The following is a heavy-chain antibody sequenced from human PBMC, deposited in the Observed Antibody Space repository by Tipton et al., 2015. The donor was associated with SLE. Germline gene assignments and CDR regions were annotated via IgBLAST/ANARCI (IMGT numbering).Heavy chain of an antibody. V-gene: IGHV4-31*03. CDR2: IYYRWSP. CDR3: ARAPRYYDSSGSPMDY. J-gene: IGHJ4*02. CDR1: GGSISSGGYY. D-gene: IGHD3-22*01. Sequence: TLSLTCTVSGGSISSGGYYWSWIRQHPGKGLEWIGYIYYRWSPYYNPSLKSRVTISVDTSKNQFSLKLSSVTAADTAVYYCARAPRYYDSSGSPMDYWGQGPLVTVSS.